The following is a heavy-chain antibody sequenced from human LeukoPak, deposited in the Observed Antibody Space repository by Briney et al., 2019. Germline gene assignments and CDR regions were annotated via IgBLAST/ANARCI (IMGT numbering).Heavy chain of an antibody. J-gene: IGHJ3*02. V-gene: IGHV3-48*01. Sequence: GGSLRLSCAASGFTFSSYSMNWVRQAPGKGLEWVSYISSSSSTIYYADSVKRRFTISRDNAKNSLYLQMNSLRAEDTAVYYCARDDVNYYGSGSYYTDAFDIWGQGTMVTVSS. D-gene: IGHD3-10*01. CDR1: GFTFSSYS. CDR2: ISSSSSTI. CDR3: ARDDVNYYGSGSYYTDAFDI.